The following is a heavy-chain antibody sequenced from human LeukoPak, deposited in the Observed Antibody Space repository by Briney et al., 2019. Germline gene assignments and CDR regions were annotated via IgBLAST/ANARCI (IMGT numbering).Heavy chain of an antibody. V-gene: IGHV4-61*02. CDR1: GGSISSGSYY. CDR3: ATLTSFWSGYSPFDY. Sequence: SETLSLTCTVSGGSISSGSYYWSWIRQPTGKGLEWIGRIYTSGSTNYNPSLKSRVTISVDTSKNQFSLKLSSVTAADTAVYYCATLTSFWSGYSPFDYWGQGTLVTVSS. D-gene: IGHD3-3*01. J-gene: IGHJ4*02. CDR2: IYTSGST.